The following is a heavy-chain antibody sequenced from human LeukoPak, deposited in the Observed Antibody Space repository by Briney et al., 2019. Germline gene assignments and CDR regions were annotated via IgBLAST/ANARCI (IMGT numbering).Heavy chain of an antibody. V-gene: IGHV3-23*01. D-gene: IGHD6-13*01. J-gene: IGHJ6*02. CDR1: GFTFSSYA. Sequence: GGSLRLSCAASGFTFSSYAMSWVRQAPGKGLEWVSAISGGGSSTYYVDSVKGRFTISKDNSKNTLYLQMNSLRADDTALYYCAKYGSSYYQDGMDVWGQGTTVTVSS. CDR3: AKYGSSYYQDGMDV. CDR2: ISGGGSST.